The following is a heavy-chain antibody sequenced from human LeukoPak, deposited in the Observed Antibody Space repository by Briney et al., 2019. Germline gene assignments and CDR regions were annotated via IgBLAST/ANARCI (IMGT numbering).Heavy chain of an antibody. Sequence: GGSLRLSCAASGFTFSSCGMHWVRQAPGKGLEWVAIIWYDGNNKYYADSVKGRFNISRDNSKNTVYLQMDSLRAEDTAVYYCARDNIRGAYYLDYWGRGTRVTVSS. V-gene: IGHV3-33*01. CDR2: IWYDGNNK. CDR1: GFTFSSCG. CDR3: ARDNIRGAYYLDY. J-gene: IGHJ4*02. D-gene: IGHD2/OR15-2a*01.